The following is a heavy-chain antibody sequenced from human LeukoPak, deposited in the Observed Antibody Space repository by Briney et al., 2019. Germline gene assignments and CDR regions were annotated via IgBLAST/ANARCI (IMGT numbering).Heavy chain of an antibody. CDR2: ISSSGSTI. CDR1: GFTFSDYY. J-gene: IGHJ4*02. Sequence: GGSLRLSCAASGFTFSDYYMSWIRQAPGKGLEWVSYISSSGSTIYYADSVKGRFTISRDSAKNSLYLQMNSLRAEDTAVYYCARLRYCSGGSCYFFDYWGQGTLVTVSS. D-gene: IGHD2-15*01. V-gene: IGHV3-11*01. CDR3: ARLRYCSGGSCYFFDY.